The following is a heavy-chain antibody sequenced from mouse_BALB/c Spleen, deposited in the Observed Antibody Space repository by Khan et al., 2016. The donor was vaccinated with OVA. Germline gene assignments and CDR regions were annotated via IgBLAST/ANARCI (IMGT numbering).Heavy chain of an antibody. CDR2: INPSNYYT. CDR1: GYTFTSYT. J-gene: IGHJ3*01. V-gene: IGHV1-4*01. CDR3: VREGAYFRSDGWFAY. D-gene: IGHD2-14*01. Sequence: QIQLLQSGAELARPGASVKMSCKASGYTFTSYTIHWVRQRPGQALEWIGHINPSNYYTNYNQNFKDKAALIVDKSSSTAYMQLSSLTSEDSAVYSCVREGAYFRSDGWFAYWGQGTMVTVSA.